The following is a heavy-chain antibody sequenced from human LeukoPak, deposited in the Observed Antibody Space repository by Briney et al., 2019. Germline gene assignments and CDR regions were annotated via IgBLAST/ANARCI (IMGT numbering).Heavy chain of an antibody. CDR1: GFTFSDYY. CDR2: ISSSGSTI. Sequence: GGSLRLSCAASGFTFSDYYMSWIRQAPGKGLEWVSYISSSGSTIYYADSVKGRFTISRDNAKNSLYLQMNSLRAEDTAVYCCAREQFGDYVWGSYRQEAFDYWGQGTLVTVSS. J-gene: IGHJ4*02. CDR3: AREQFGDYVWGSYRQEAFDY. D-gene: IGHD3-16*02. V-gene: IGHV3-11*01.